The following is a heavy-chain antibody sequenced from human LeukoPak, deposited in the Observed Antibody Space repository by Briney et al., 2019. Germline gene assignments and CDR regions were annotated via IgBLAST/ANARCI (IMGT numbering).Heavy chain of an antibody. J-gene: IGHJ5*02. V-gene: IGHV4-30-4*01. D-gene: IGHD3-22*01. CDR1: GVSISSGDYY. CDR3: ARPYYYDSRIDP. CDR2: IYYSGSA. Sequence: SETLSLTCTVSGVSISSGDYYWSWIRQPPGEGLEWVEYIYYSGSAYYNPSLKSRVTISVDTSKNQFSLKMSSVTAADTAVYYCARPYYYDSRIDPWGQGTLVTVSS.